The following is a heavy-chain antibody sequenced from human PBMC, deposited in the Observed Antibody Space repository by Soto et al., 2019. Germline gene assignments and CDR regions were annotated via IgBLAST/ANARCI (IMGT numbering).Heavy chain of an antibody. CDR3: ARLRRDWGEAFEL. D-gene: IGHD3-16*01. CDR2: IIPVFDKA. CDR1: GGSFGSSA. V-gene: IGHV1-69*01. J-gene: IGHJ3*01. Sequence: QVQLVQSGADVKKPGSSVKVSCKTSGGSFGSSAISWVRQAPAQGLEWMGEIIPVFDKANYAQNFQARLTSTADESTRPVFMQLSSLRSADTAVYFCARLRRDWGEAFELWGQGTFVTVSS.